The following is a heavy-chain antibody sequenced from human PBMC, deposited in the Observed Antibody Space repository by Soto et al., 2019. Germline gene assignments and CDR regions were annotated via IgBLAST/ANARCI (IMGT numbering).Heavy chain of an antibody. CDR1: GFTFSSYS. J-gene: IGHJ4*02. D-gene: IGHD4-17*01. Sequence: GGSLRLSCAASGFTFSSYSMNWVRQAPGKGLEWVSSISSSSSYIYYADSVKGRFTISRDNAKNSLYLQMNSLRAEDTAVYYCARDPHDYGDSSFDYWGQGTLVTVSS. CDR2: ISSSSSYI. V-gene: IGHV3-21*01. CDR3: ARDPHDYGDSSFDY.